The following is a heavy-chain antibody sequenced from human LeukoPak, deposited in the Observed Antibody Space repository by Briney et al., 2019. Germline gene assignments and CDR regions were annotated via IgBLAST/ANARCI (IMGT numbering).Heavy chain of an antibody. V-gene: IGHV3-23*01. D-gene: IGHD6-19*01. Sequence: GGSLRLSCAVSGFTFSTYAMSWVRQAPGKGLEWISAVRGSGSDTYYADSVKGRFTISRDNSKNTLYLQMTSLRAEDAAIYYCAKGMGLAHYYFYGMDVWGQGTTVTVSS. CDR2: VRGSGSDT. CDR3: AKGMGLAHYYFYGMDV. J-gene: IGHJ6*02. CDR1: GFTFSTYA.